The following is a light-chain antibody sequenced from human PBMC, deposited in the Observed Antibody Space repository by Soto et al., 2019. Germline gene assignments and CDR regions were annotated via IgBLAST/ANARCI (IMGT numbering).Light chain of an antibody. V-gene: IGLV6-57*02. CDR1: SATIASEV. CDR3: QSFDTSIVV. CDR2: DSS. J-gene: IGLJ2*01. Sequence: NFMLTQSLSVSESPGKTVTFSGTGTSATIASEVVRWYQQRPGTAPTTVIYDSSQRPSGVPDRFSGSIDRSSNSASLTISGLKTEDEADYYCQSFDTSIVVFGGGTKLTVL.